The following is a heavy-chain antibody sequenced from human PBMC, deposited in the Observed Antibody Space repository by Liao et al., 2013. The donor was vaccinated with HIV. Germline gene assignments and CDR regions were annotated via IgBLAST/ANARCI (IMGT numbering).Heavy chain of an antibody. V-gene: IGHV4-34*01. Sequence: QVQLQQWGAGLLKPSETLSLTCAVYGGSFSDDYWTWIRQPPGKGLEWIGEINHSGSTNYNPSLKSRVTISIDTSKKWFSLKLTSVTAADTAVYYCARGRREGVDYDILTGSMNSDWYFDLWGRGTLVTVSS. CDR3: ARGRREGVDYDILTGSMNSDWYFDL. D-gene: IGHD3-9*01. CDR1: GGSFSDDY. CDR2: INHSGST. J-gene: IGHJ2*01.